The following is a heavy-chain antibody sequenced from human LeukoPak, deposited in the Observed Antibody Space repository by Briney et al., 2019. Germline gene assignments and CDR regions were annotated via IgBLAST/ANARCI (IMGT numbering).Heavy chain of an antibody. V-gene: IGHV3-48*01. CDR3: ARGFPPTSPYYYYYYMDV. D-gene: IGHD2/OR15-2a*01. J-gene: IGHJ6*03. CDR2: ISSSSSTI. CDR1: GFTFSSYS. Sequence: GGSLRLSCAASGFTFSSYSMNWVRQAPGKGLEWVSYISSSSSTIYYADSVKGRFTISRDNAKNSLYLQMNSLRAEDTAVYYCARGFPPTSPYYYYYYMDVWGKGTTVTVSS.